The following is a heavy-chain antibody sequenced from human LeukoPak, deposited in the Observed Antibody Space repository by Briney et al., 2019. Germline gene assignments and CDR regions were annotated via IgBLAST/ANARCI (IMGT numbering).Heavy chain of an antibody. D-gene: IGHD3-10*01. Sequence: SETLSLTCTVSGGSISSYYWSWIRQPAGKGLEWIGRIYTSGSTNYNPSLKSRITMSVDTSKNQFSLKLSSVTAADTAVYYCARGYGSGSYYNGDYWGQGTLVTVSS. CDR1: GGSISSYY. J-gene: IGHJ4*02. CDR3: ARGYGSGSYYNGDY. V-gene: IGHV4-4*07. CDR2: IYTSGST.